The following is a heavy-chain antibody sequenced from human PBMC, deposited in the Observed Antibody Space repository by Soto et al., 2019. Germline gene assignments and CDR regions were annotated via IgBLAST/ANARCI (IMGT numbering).Heavy chain of an antibody. D-gene: IGHD3-3*01. Sequence: GESLKISCKCSGYSFTSYWIGWVRQMPGKGLEWMGIIYPGDSDTRYSPSFQGQVTISADKSISTAYLQWSSLKASDTAMYYCARHGNVLRFLEWTRPGTYYGLDVWGQGTTVTVSS. J-gene: IGHJ6*01. CDR1: GYSFTSYW. CDR2: IYPGDSDT. CDR3: ARHGNVLRFLEWTRPGTYYGLDV. V-gene: IGHV5-51*01.